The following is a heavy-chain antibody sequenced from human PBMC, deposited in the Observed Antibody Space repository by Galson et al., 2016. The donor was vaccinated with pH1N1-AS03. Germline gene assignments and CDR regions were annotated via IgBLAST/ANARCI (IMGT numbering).Heavy chain of an antibody. CDR2: IDEGGSHP. CDR1: GFTFNTYW. J-gene: IGHJ4*02. Sequence: SLRLSCAASGFTFNTYWMSWVRQAPGKGLEWVSSIDEGGSHPYSADSLQGRFTISRDNTKNSLFLHMNSLRAEDTAVYYCVTDGTFGSTIEHWGQGTLVTVSS. CDR3: VTDGTFGSTIEH. D-gene: IGHD2-15*01. V-gene: IGHV3-21*01.